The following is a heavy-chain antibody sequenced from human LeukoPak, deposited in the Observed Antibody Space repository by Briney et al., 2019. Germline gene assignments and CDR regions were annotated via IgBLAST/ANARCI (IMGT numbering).Heavy chain of an antibody. CDR2: ISSSSSYI. V-gene: IGHV3-21*01. D-gene: IGHD2-15*01. CDR3: ARGGQICSGGSCYTSTLDY. CDR1: GFTFSSYS. Sequence: PGGSLRLSCAASGFTFSSYSMNWVRQAPGKGLEWVSSISSSSSYIYYADSVKGRFTISRDNAKNSLYLQMNSLRAEDTAVYYCARGGQICSGGSCYTSTLDYWGQGTLVTVSS. J-gene: IGHJ4*02.